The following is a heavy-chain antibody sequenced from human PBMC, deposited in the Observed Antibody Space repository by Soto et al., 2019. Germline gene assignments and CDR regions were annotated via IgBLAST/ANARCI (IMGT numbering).Heavy chain of an antibody. CDR3: AKSPGMYYYDSSGYYHYDP. CDR1: GFTFSSYA. D-gene: IGHD3-22*01. J-gene: IGHJ5*02. V-gene: IGHV3-23*01. Sequence: PGGSLRLSCAASGFTFSSYAMSWVRQAPGKGLDWVSAISGSGVSTYYADSVKGRFTISRDNSKNTLYLQMNSLRAEDTAVYYCAKSPGMYYYDSSGYYHYDPWGQGTLVTVSS. CDR2: ISGSGVST.